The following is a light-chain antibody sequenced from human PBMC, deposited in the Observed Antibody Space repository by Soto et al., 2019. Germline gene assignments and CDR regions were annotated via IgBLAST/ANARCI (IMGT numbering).Light chain of an antibody. CDR2: KIS. Sequence: DIVMTQTPLSSPVTLGQPASFSCRSSQSLVHSDGNTFLSWLQQRPGQPPRLLIYKISKRFSGVPDRFTGSGAGKDFTLKISRVEAEDDGVYYCLQGTKCQRTIGHGRRLDIX. V-gene: IGKV2-24*01. CDR3: LQGTKCQRT. J-gene: IGKJ5*01. CDR1: QSLVHSDGNTF.